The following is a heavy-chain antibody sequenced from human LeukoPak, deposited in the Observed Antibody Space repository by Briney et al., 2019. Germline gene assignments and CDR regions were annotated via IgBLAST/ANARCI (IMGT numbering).Heavy chain of an antibody. D-gene: IGHD1-26*01. J-gene: IGHJ4*02. Sequence: GGSLRLSCARSGFTFGYYWMSWVRQAPGRGLEWVANIKQDGSDKYYVDSVEGRFTISRDNAKNSLYLQMNSLRAEDTAVYYCARYRSGSYQDYWGQGTLVTVSS. V-gene: IGHV3-7*04. CDR1: GFTFGYYW. CDR2: IKQDGSDK. CDR3: ARYRSGSYQDY.